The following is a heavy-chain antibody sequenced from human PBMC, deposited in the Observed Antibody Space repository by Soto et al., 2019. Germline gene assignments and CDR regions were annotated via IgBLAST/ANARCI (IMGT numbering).Heavy chain of an antibody. CDR3: AREGSSGWYGYYGMDV. Sequence: QVQLVESGGGVVQPGRSLRLSCAASGFTFSSYGMHWVRQAPGKGLEWVAVIWYDGSNKYYADSVKGRFTISRDNSKNTLYVQMNSLRAEDTAVYYCAREGSSGWYGYYGMDVWGQGTTVTVSS. V-gene: IGHV3-33*01. D-gene: IGHD6-19*01. CDR1: GFTFSSYG. CDR2: IWYDGSNK. J-gene: IGHJ6*02.